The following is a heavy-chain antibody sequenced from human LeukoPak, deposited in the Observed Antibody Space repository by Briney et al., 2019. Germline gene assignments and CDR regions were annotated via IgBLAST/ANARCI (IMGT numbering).Heavy chain of an antibody. D-gene: IGHD2/OR15-2a*01. V-gene: IGHV3-53*01. CDR3: ARGIID. Sequence: PGGSLRLSCAASGLTVTSDYMSWVRQAPGKGLEWVSLSSSRHDTHYADSVKGRFTVSRDTSKNTLYLQMNSLRVEDTAVYYCARGIIDWGQGTLVTVSS. CDR2: SSSRHDT. CDR1: GLTVTSDY. J-gene: IGHJ4*02.